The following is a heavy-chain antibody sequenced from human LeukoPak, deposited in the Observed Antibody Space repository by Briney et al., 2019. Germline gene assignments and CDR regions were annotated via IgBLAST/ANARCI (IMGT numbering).Heavy chain of an antibody. Sequence: GGSLRLSCSASGFTFSSYAMHWVRQAPGKGLEYVSAISSNGGSTYYAGSVKGRFTISRDNSKNTLYLQMSSLRAEDTAVYYCVKDRSPGGYSSGWYNFYFDYWGQGTLVTVSS. CDR2: ISSNGGST. V-gene: IGHV3-64D*06. J-gene: IGHJ4*02. CDR3: VKDRSPGGYSSGWYNFYFDY. CDR1: GFTFSSYA. D-gene: IGHD6-19*01.